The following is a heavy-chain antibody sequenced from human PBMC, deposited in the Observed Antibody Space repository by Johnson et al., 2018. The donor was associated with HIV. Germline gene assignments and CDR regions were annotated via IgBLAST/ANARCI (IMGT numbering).Heavy chain of an antibody. V-gene: IGHV3-11*04. J-gene: IGHJ3*02. CDR1: GFIFSDYS. Sequence: QVQLVESGGDLVKPGGSLRLSCAASGFIFSDYSMSWVRQAPGKGLEWVSYISSSGDTTYYTDSVKGRFTISRHNSKNTLYLQMNSLRAEDTAVYYCARSITMIVFTFDIWGQGTMVTVSS. CDR3: ARSITMIVFTFDI. CDR2: ISSSGDTT. D-gene: IGHD3-22*01.